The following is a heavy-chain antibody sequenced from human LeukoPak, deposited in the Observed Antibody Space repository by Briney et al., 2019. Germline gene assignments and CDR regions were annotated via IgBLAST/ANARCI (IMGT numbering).Heavy chain of an antibody. V-gene: IGHV3-30*03. D-gene: IGHD6-19*01. CDR1: GFTFRDYG. Sequence: GGSLRLSCAASGFTFRDYGMNWVREAPGKGVEWVAVISYHGSTKYYADSVKGRFTISRDNSKNTLYLQMNSLRAEDTAVYYCARDKPTGYSSGWYGPRGYFDLWGRGTLVTVSS. J-gene: IGHJ2*01. CDR2: ISYHGSTK. CDR3: ARDKPTGYSSGWYGPRGYFDL.